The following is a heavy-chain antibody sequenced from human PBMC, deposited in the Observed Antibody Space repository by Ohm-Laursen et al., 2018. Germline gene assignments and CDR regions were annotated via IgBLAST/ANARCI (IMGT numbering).Heavy chain of an antibody. Sequence: SLRLSCAASGFTFSSYAMSWVRQAPGKGLEWVSAISGSGGSTYYADSVKGRFTISRDNSKSTLYLQMNSLRAEDTAVYYCACPGDSSGSTPHVFDYWGQGTLVTVSS. J-gene: IGHJ4*02. V-gene: IGHV3-23*01. CDR3: ACPGDSSGSTPHVFDY. CDR2: ISGSGGST. D-gene: IGHD3-22*01. CDR1: GFTFSSYA.